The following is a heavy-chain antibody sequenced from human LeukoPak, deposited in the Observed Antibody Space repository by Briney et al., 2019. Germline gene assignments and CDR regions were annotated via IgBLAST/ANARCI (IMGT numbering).Heavy chain of an antibody. D-gene: IGHD3-10*01. CDR2: MNPNSGNT. Sequence: ASVKVSCKASGYTFTSYDINWVRQATGQGLEWMGWMNPNSGNTGYAQKFQGRVTITRNTSISTAYMELSSLRSEDTAVYYCASARYYYGSGSYYGIDYWGQGTLVTVSS. CDR1: GYTFTSYD. J-gene: IGHJ4*02. CDR3: ASARYYYGSGSYYGIDY. V-gene: IGHV1-8*03.